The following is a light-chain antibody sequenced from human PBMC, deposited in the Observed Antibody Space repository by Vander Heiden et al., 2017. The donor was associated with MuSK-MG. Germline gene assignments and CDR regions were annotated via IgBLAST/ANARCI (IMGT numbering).Light chain of an antibody. Sequence: DIQMTQSPSSLSASVGDRVTITCQASQDISNYLNWYQQKPGKAPKLLIYDASNFETAVPSTLSRSPSGTDFTLTIRSLHPEDLATYYCQQYETLPITFGQGTRLEIK. CDR2: DAS. J-gene: IGKJ5*01. CDR3: QQYETLPIT. V-gene: IGKV1-33*01. CDR1: QDISNY.